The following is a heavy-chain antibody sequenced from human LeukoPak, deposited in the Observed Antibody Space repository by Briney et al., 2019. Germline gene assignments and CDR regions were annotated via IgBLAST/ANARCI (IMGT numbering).Heavy chain of an antibody. CDR2: IWYDGSNK. V-gene: IGHV3-33*01. J-gene: IGHJ4*02. CDR3: ARSYDRSGYYFRTVEY. D-gene: IGHD3-22*01. Sequence: GGSLRLSCAASGFIFSSYGMHWVRQAPGKGLEWVAVIWYDGSNKQYADSVKGRFTISRDNSKNTLYLEMNSLRAEDTAVYHCARSYDRSGYYFRTVEYWCQGTLVTVSS. CDR1: GFIFSSYG.